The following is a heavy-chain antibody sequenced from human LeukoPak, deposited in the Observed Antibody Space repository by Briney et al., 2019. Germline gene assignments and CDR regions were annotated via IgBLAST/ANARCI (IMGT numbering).Heavy chain of an antibody. CDR1: GYTFTSYG. V-gene: IGHV1-18*01. D-gene: IGHD2-2*01. J-gene: IGHJ4*02. Sequence: ASVKVSCKASGYTFTSYGISWVRQAPGQGLEWMGWISAYNGNTNYAQKLQGRVTMTTDTSTSTAYMELRSLRSDDTAVYYCARDHIGYCSSTSCYAPFDYWGQGTLVTVSS. CDR3: ARDHIGYCSSTSCYAPFDY. CDR2: ISAYNGNT.